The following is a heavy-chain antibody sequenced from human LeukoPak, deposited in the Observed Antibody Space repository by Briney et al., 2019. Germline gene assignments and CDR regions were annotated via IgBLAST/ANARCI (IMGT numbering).Heavy chain of an antibody. CDR3: ARGDNRGWYLFDS. CDR1: GSSTSFYY. CDR2: IWYSGST. D-gene: IGHD6-19*01. V-gene: IGHV4-59*01. J-gene: IGHJ4*02. Sequence: SETLSLTCTVSGSSTSFYYWSWIRQPPGKELEWIGYIWYSGSTEYNPPLRSRVSLSVDTSNNQVSLRLSSVTAADTAVYYCARGDNRGWYLFDSWGQGTLITVSS.